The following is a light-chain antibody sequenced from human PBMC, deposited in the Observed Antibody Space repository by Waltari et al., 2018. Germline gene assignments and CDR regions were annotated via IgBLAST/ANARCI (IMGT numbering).Light chain of an antibody. CDR3: QQYDDWPLT. V-gene: IGKV3-15*01. Sequence: EIVMTQSPATLSVSPGERATFSCRASQSISDNLAWDQQKTGQAPRLLIFRASTRATDIPARFSGSGSGTEFTLTISSLQSEDFAVYYCQQYDDWPLTFGPGTKVDF. J-gene: IGKJ3*01. CDR1: QSISDN. CDR2: RAS.